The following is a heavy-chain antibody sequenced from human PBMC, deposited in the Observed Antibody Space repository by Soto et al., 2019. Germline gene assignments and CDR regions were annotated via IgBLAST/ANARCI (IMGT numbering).Heavy chain of an antibody. D-gene: IGHD6-19*01. V-gene: IGHV3-23*01. Sequence: PGGSLRLSCAASGFTFSSYAISWVRQAPGKGLEWVSAISGSGGSTYYADSVKGRFTISRDNSKNTLYLQMNSLRAEDTAVYYCAKGILYSSGLGYYYGMDVWGQGTTVTVS. CDR1: GFTFSSYA. CDR2: ISGSGGST. CDR3: AKGILYSSGLGYYYGMDV. J-gene: IGHJ6*02.